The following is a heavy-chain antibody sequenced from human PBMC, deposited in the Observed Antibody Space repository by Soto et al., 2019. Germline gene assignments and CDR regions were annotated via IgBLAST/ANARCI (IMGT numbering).Heavy chain of an antibody. Sequence: DVQLVESGGGLVEPGGSLTLTCAASGFPFSNSEMFWVRQAPGKGLEWVSKINYSGSNIYYSKSVKGRFTISRDNAKNSLSLQMNSLTDEDTAIYYCASEALCGADCYFFKYWGPGTLVTVSS. D-gene: IGHD2-21*02. J-gene: IGHJ4*02. CDR1: GFPFSNSE. CDR2: INYSGSNI. CDR3: ASEALCGADCYFFKY. V-gene: IGHV3-48*03.